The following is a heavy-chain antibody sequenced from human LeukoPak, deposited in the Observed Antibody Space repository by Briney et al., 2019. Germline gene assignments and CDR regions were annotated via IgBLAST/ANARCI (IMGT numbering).Heavy chain of an antibody. CDR2: IYYSGST. CDR3: ARGPHHYCSGGSCYGGVFDY. J-gene: IGHJ4*02. Sequence: KPSQTLSLTCTVSGGSISSGGYYWSWIRQHPGKGLEWIGYIYYSGSTYYNPSLKSRVTISVDTSKNQFPLKLSSVTAADTAVYYCARGPHHYCSGGSCYGGVFDYWGQGTLVTVSS. CDR1: GGSISSGGYY. V-gene: IGHV4-31*03. D-gene: IGHD2-15*01.